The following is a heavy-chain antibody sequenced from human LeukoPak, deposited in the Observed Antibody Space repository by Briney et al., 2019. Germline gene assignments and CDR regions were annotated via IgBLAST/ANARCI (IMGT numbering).Heavy chain of an antibody. Sequence: GRSLRLSCAASGFTFDDYAMHWVRQAPGKGLEWVSGISWNSGSIGYADSVKGRFTISRDNAKNSLYLQMNSLRAEDMALYYCAKAAGYSYGNDPFDYWGQGTLVTVSS. D-gene: IGHD5-18*01. CDR2: ISWNSGSI. CDR3: AKAAGYSYGNDPFDY. J-gene: IGHJ4*02. CDR1: GFTFDDYA. V-gene: IGHV3-9*03.